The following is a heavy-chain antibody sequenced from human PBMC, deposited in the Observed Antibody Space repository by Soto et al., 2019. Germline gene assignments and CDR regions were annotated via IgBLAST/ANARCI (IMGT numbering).Heavy chain of an antibody. J-gene: IGHJ6*02. CDR1: GYSFTSYW. Sequence: PGESLKISCKGSGYSFTSYWIGWVRQMPGKGLEWMGIIYPGDSDTRYSPSFQGQVTISADKSISTAYLQWSSLKASDTAMYYCARQLPTFCSGYYDHYYYGMDVWGQGTTVTVSS. CDR3: ARQLPTFCSGYYDHYYYGMDV. V-gene: IGHV5-51*01. D-gene: IGHD3-3*01. CDR2: IYPGDSDT.